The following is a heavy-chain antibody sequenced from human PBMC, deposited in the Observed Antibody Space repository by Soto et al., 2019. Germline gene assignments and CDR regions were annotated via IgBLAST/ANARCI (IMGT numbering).Heavy chain of an antibody. CDR3: AAPNRYNWNLAYYYYGMDV. D-gene: IGHD1-20*01. CDR1: GFTFTSSA. J-gene: IGHJ6*02. Sequence: ASVKVSCKASGFTFTSSAVQWVRQARGQRLEWIGWIVVGSGNTNYAQKFQERVTITRDMSTSTAYMELSSLRSEDTAVYYCAAPNRYNWNLAYYYYGMDVWGQGTTVTVS. CDR2: IVVGSGNT. V-gene: IGHV1-58*01.